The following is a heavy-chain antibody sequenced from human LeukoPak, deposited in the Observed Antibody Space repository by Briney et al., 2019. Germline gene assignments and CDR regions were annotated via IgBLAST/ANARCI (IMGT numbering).Heavy chain of an antibody. J-gene: IGHJ6*02. Sequence: GGSLRLSCAASGFTFSSYTMSWVRQAPGKGLEWVSAISGSGGSTYYADSVKGRFTISRDNSKNTLYLQMNSLRAEDTAVYYCAKGGYCSGGSCYSSYYYYGMDVWGQGTTVTVSS. CDR3: AKGGYCSGGSCYSSYYYYGMDV. D-gene: IGHD2-15*01. CDR2: ISGSGGST. V-gene: IGHV3-23*01. CDR1: GFTFSSYT.